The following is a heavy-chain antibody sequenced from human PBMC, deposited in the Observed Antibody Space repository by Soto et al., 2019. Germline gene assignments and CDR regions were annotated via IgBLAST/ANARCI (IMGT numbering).Heavy chain of an antibody. J-gene: IGHJ4*02. V-gene: IGHV1-46*01. CDR1: GYTFTSYY. Sequence: GASVKVSCKASGYTFTSYYMHWVRQAPGQGLEWMGIINPSGGSTSYAQKLQGRVTMTTDTSTSTAYMGLRSLRSDDTAVYYCARSPRHYYDSSGYDPPPVYWGQGTLVTVSS. CDR2: INPSGGST. CDR3: ARSPRHYYDSSGYDPPPVY. D-gene: IGHD3-22*01.